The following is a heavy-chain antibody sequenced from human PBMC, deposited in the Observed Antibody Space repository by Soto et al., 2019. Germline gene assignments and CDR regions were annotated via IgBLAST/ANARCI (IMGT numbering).Heavy chain of an antibody. J-gene: IGHJ3*02. CDR2: IIPIFGTA. V-gene: IGHV1-69*06. D-gene: IGHD6-19*01. Sequence: QVQLVQSGAEVKKPGSSVKVSCKASGGTFSSYAISWVRQAPGQGIEWMGGIIPIFGTANYAQKFQGTVTITADKSTSTAYMELSSLRSEDTAVYYCAKGRIAVAGHDAFDICCQGTMVAVSS. CDR1: GGTFSSYA. CDR3: AKGRIAVAGHDAFDI.